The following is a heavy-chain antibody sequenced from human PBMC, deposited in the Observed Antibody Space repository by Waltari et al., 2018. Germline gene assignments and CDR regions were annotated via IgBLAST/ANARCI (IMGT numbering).Heavy chain of an antibody. CDR3: ARERPVVYYGMDV. Sequence: EVQLVESGGGLIQPGESLRLSCAASGFSVSSNYMSWVRQVAGKGLELVSCIFSGGSIYYADSVKGRFSISRDNSKNTLYLQMNSLRDEDSAIYYCARERPVVYYGMDVWGRGTTVTVSS. D-gene: IGHD2-2*01. CDR1: GFSVSSNY. V-gene: IGHV3-53*01. J-gene: IGHJ6*02. CDR2: IFSGGSI.